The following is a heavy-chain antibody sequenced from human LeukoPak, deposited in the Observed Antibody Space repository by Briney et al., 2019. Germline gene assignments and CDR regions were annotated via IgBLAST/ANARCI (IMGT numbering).Heavy chain of an antibody. CDR3: ARTMGYVGY. Sequence: GGSLRLSSAASGFTFSNSAMSWVRQAPGKGLEWVSTLSGSGITTYYADSVKGRFTISRDNSKNTLYLQMNSLRAEDTAVYYCARTMGYVGYWGQGTLVTVSP. V-gene: IGHV3-23*01. CDR1: GFTFSNSA. J-gene: IGHJ4*02. D-gene: IGHD1/OR15-1a*01. CDR2: LSGSGITT.